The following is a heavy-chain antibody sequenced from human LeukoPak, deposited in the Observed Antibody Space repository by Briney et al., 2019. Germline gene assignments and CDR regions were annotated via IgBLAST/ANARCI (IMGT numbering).Heavy chain of an antibody. V-gene: IGHV3-33*01. D-gene: IGHD3-22*01. CDR1: GFTFSSYG. J-gene: IGHJ4*02. Sequence: GGSLRLSCAASGFTFSSYGMHWVSQAPGKGLEWVAVIWYDGSNKYYADSVKGRFTISRDNSKNTLYLQMNSLRAEDTAVYYCAREERYYDSSGYWLDYWGQGTLVTVSS. CDR2: IWYDGSNK. CDR3: AREERYYDSSGYWLDY.